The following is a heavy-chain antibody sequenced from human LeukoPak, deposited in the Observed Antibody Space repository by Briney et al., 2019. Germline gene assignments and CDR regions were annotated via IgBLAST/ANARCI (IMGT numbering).Heavy chain of an antibody. CDR2: IYYSGTT. J-gene: IGHJ3*02. V-gene: IGHV4-39*01. Sequence: SETLSLTCTVSGDSISNSNYYWGWIRRPPGKGLEWIGTIYYSGTTYCDPSLKSRVTTSVYTSKNQFSLKLRSVTAADTAVYYCARHIYSGTDGDAFDIWGQGTVVTVSS. CDR1: GDSISNSNYY. D-gene: IGHD1-26*01. CDR3: ARHIYSGTDGDAFDI.